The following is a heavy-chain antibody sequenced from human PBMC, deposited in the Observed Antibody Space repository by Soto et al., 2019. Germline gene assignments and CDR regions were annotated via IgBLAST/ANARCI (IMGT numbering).Heavy chain of an antibody. CDR1: GYTFTSYA. J-gene: IGHJ6*02. V-gene: IGHV1-3*01. CDR3: ARDVRQNYYYYYGMDV. Sequence: AASVKVSCKASGYTFTSYAMHWVRQAPGQRLEWMGWINAGNGNTKYSQKFQGRVTITRDTSASTAYMELSSLRSEDTAVYYCARDVRQNYYYYYGMDVWGQGTTVTVSS. CDR2: INAGNGNT.